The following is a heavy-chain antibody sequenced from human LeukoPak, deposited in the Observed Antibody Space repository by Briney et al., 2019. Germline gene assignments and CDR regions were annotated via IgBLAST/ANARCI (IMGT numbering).Heavy chain of an antibody. J-gene: IGHJ4*02. CDR3: ANGRSSSGALQHDY. D-gene: IGHD6-19*01. CDR1: GFTFSSYS. CDR2: IYSGGST. V-gene: IGHV3-53*01. Sequence: GGSLRLSCAASGFTFSSYSMNWVRQAPGKGLEWVSVIYSGGSTYYADSVKGGFTISRDNSKNTLYLQMNSLRAEDTALYFCANGRSSSGALQHDYWGQGTLVTVSS.